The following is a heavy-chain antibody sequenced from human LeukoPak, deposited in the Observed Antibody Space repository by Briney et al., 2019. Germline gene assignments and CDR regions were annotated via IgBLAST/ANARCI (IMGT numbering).Heavy chain of an antibody. Sequence: SEPLSLTCTVSGGSMSSSSNYWNWIRQPAGKGLEWIGRIYSSGTTTYNPSLKGRVTISLDTSKNQFSLKLTCVAAADTAVYYCARIFCSGGNCYHFDYWGQGTLVTVSS. CDR2: IYSSGTT. V-gene: IGHV4-61*02. CDR1: GGSMSSSSNY. CDR3: ARIFCSGGNCYHFDY. D-gene: IGHD2-15*01. J-gene: IGHJ4*02.